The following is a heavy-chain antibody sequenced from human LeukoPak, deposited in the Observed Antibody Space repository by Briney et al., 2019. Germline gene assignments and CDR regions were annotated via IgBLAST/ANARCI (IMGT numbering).Heavy chain of an antibody. CDR2: ISWNSGSI. CDR3: TRGDYDGSSYTGGFDY. Sequence: GGSLRLSCAASGFMFDDYAMHLVRQAPGKGLEWVSGISWNSGSIGYADSVKGRFTISRDNAKNSLYLQMNSLRAEDMALYYCTRGDYDGSSYTGGFDYWGQGTLVTVSS. J-gene: IGHJ4*02. V-gene: IGHV3-9*03. CDR1: GFMFDDYA. D-gene: IGHD3-22*01.